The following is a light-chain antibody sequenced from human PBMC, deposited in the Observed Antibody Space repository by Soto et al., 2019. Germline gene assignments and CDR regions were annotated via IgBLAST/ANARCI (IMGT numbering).Light chain of an antibody. CDR3: SSYTSSGTYV. CDR2: DVS. Sequence: QSALTQPASVSGSPGQSITISCTGTSSDVGGYNYVSWYQQHPGKAPELMIYDVSNRPSGVSNRFSGSKSGNTASLTISGLQAEDEVDYYCSSYTSSGTYVFGPGTKLTVL. V-gene: IGLV2-14*03. J-gene: IGLJ1*01. CDR1: SSDVGGYNY.